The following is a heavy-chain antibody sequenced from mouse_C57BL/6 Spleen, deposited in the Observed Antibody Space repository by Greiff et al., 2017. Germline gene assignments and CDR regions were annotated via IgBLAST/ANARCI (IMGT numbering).Heavy chain of an antibody. J-gene: IGHJ4*01. Sequence: VQLQQSGPELVKPGASVKISCKASGYTFTDYYMNWVKQSHGKSLEWIGDINPNNGGTSYNQKFKGKATLTVDKSSSTAYMELRSLTSEDSAVYYCARGDYGAMDYWGQGTSVTVSS. CDR2: INPNNGGT. V-gene: IGHV1-26*01. CDR1: GYTFTDYY. CDR3: ARGDYGAMDY.